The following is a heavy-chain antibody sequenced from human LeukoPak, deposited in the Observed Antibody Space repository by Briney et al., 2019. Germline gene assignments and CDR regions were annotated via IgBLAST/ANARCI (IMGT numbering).Heavy chain of an antibody. J-gene: IGHJ4*02. CDR3: ARSNLGYSSSWRSFDY. Sequence: SETLSLTCAAYGGSFSGYYWSWIRQPPGKGLEWIGEINHSGSTNYSPSLKSRVTISVDTSKNQFSLKLSSVTAADTAVYYCARSNLGYSSSWRSFDYWGQGTLVTVSS. V-gene: IGHV4-34*01. CDR2: INHSGST. CDR1: GGSFSGYY. D-gene: IGHD6-13*01.